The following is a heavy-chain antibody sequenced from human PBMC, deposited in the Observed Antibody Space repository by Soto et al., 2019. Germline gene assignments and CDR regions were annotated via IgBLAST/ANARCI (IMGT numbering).Heavy chain of an antibody. J-gene: IGHJ4*02. CDR2: IWYDGNNK. CDR3: TRDPYGGSRYYFDS. V-gene: IGHV3-33*01. CDR1: GFTFTNYG. D-gene: IGHD1-26*01. Sequence: QVQLVESGGGVVQPGRSLRLSCAASGFTFTNYGMHWVRQAPGKGLEWVAVIWYDGNNKYYADSVKGRFAISKDNSQNTLYPQMNNLRPEDTAVYYCTRDPYGGSRYYFDSWGQGTLVTVSS.